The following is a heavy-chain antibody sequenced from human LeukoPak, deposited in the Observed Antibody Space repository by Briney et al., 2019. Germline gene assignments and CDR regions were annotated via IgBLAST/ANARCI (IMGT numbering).Heavy chain of an antibody. CDR2: IYHSGST. CDR3: ANLWGLRCYY. Sequence: SETLSLTCAVSGYSISSGYYWGWIRQPPGKGVEWIGSIYHSGSTYYNPSLKSRVTISVDTSKNQFSLKLSSVTAADTAVYYCANLWGLRCYYWGQGTLVTVSS. V-gene: IGHV4-38-2*01. CDR1: GYSISSGYY. D-gene: IGHD4-17*01. J-gene: IGHJ4*02.